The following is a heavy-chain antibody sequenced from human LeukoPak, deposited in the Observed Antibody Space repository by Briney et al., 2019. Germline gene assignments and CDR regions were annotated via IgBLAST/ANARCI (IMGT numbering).Heavy chain of an antibody. CDR1: GGSISSYY. CDR2: IYYSGST. D-gene: IGHD3-22*01. Sequence: PSETLSLTCTVSGGSISSYYWIWIRQPPGKGLEWIGYIYYSGSTNYNPSLKSRVTISVDTSKNQFSLKLSSVTAADTAVYYCARARGYYDSSGLIYRDAFDIWGQGTMVTVSS. J-gene: IGHJ3*02. V-gene: IGHV4-59*01. CDR3: ARARGYYDSSGLIYRDAFDI.